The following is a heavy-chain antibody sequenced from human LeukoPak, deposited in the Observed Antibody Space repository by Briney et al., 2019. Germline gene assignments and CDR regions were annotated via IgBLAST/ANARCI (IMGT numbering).Heavy chain of an antibody. CDR1: GGSFSGYY. Sequence: SETLSLTCAVYGGSFSGYYWSWIRQPPGKGLEWIGEINHSGSTNYNPSLKSRVTISVDTSKNQFSLKLSSVTAADTAVYYCARLGGQTEMYYWGQGTLVTVSS. CDR2: INHSGST. D-gene: IGHD3-16*01. V-gene: IGHV4-34*01. J-gene: IGHJ4*02. CDR3: ARLGGQTEMYY.